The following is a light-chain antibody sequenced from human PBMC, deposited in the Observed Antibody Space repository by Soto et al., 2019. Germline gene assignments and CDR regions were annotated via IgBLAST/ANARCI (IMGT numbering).Light chain of an antibody. CDR2: GAS. J-gene: IGKJ5*01. CDR1: QTFSNTF. V-gene: IGKV3-20*01. Sequence: EIVLTQSPGILSLSPGERATLSCRASQTFSNTFLSWFQQIPGQAPRLLIYGASMRATGIPDRFSGSGSGTDFTLTISRLEPEDFAVYYCQQCGSSSTFGQGTRLEIK. CDR3: QQCGSSST.